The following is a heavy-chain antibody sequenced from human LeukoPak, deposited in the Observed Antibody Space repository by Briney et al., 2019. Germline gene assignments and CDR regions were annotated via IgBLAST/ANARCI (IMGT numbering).Heavy chain of an antibody. V-gene: IGHV3-30*03. D-gene: IGHD1-1*01. CDR3: ARVERRNGFDY. J-gene: IGHJ4*02. CDR2: ISFDGTNK. Sequence: PGGSLRLSCAASGFAFSNYGMHWVRQAPGQGLEWVAVISFDGTNKYYADSLKGRFTISRDNSKNTVYLQMNSLRPEDTAVYYCARVERRNGFDYWGQGTLVTVSS. CDR1: GFAFSNYG.